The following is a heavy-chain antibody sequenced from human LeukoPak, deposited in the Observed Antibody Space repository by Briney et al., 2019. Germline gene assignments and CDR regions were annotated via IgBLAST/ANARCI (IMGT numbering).Heavy chain of an antibody. J-gene: IGHJ6*02. CDR1: GFTFSSYW. Sequence: GGSLRLSCVASGFTFSSYWMHWVRQAPGKGLEWVSGISWNSGSIGYADSVKGRFTISRDNAKNSLYLQMNSLRAEDTALYYCAKDKAMVRGVIGYYYYGMDVWGQGTTVTVSS. CDR2: ISWNSGSI. D-gene: IGHD3-10*01. CDR3: AKDKAMVRGVIGYYYYGMDV. V-gene: IGHV3-9*01.